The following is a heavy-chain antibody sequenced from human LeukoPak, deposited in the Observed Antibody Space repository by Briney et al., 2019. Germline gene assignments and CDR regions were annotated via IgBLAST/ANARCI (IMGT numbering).Heavy chain of an antibody. Sequence: ASVKVSCKASGYTFTSYDSNWVRQATGQGLEWMGWMNPNSGNTGYAQKFQRRVTMTRNTSISTAYMELSSLRSEDTAVYYCARGLFSRYYDFWSGYYTRAFDIWGQGTMVTVSS. CDR3: ARGLFSRYYDFWSGYYTRAFDI. CDR2: MNPNSGNT. D-gene: IGHD3-3*01. CDR1: GYTFTSYD. V-gene: IGHV1-8*01. J-gene: IGHJ3*02.